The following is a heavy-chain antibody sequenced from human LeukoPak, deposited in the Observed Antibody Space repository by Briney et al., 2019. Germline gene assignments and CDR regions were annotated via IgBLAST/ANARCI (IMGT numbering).Heavy chain of an antibody. CDR2: TYYSGST. V-gene: IGHV4-30-4*01. Sequence: PSETLSLTCTVSGGSISSGDYYWSWIRQPPGKGLEWIGYTYYSGSTYYNPSLKSRVTISVDTSKNQFSLKLSSVTAADTAVYYCARVHYYDSSGTTGFDYWGQGTLVTVSS. CDR1: GGSISSGDYY. D-gene: IGHD3-22*01. CDR3: ARVHYYDSSGTTGFDY. J-gene: IGHJ4*02.